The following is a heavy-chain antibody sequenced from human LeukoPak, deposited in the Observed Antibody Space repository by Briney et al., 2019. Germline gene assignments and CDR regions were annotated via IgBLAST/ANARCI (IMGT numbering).Heavy chain of an antibody. Sequence: ASVKVSCKASGYTFTGHYIHWVRQAPGQGLEWMGWIDPNSGGTNYAQKFQGRVTLARDTSISTAYMELTRLRSDDTAVYCCARERRFSSSSSVFDYWGQGTLVTVSS. J-gene: IGHJ4*02. D-gene: IGHD6-6*01. CDR1: GYTFTGHY. V-gene: IGHV1-2*02. CDR3: ARERRFSSSSSVFDY. CDR2: IDPNSGGT.